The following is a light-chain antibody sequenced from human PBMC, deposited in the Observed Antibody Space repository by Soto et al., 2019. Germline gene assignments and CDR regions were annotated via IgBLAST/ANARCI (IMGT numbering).Light chain of an antibody. Sequence: EIVMTQSPATLSVSPGERATLSCRASQSVRRNLAWYQQKPGHAPRRLIYGESTRATGIQARYSGSESGPEVNRTISNLQTKDFAVYYCQHHNNWPPITFGQRIRLKIK. CDR2: GES. CDR1: QSVRRN. V-gene: IGKV3-15*01. CDR3: QHHNNWPPIT. J-gene: IGKJ5*01.